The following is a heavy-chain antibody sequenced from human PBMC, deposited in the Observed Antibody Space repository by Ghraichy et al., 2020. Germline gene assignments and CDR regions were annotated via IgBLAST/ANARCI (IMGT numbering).Heavy chain of an antibody. CDR1: GFTFSSDT. J-gene: IGHJ6*02. CDR2: ISSSSSYI. D-gene: IGHD2-2*01. CDR3: ARVVVVPAASNADYYYGMDV. Sequence: GGSLRLSCAASGFTFSSDTMNWVRQAPGKGLEWVSSISSSSSYIYYADSVKGRFTISRDNAKNSLYLQMNSLRAEDTAVYYCARVVVVPAASNADYYYGMDVWGQGTTVTVSS. V-gene: IGHV3-21*01.